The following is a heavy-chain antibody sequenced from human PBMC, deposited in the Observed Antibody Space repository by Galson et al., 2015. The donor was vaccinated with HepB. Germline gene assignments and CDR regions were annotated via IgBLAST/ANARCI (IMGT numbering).Heavy chain of an antibody. CDR3: ANPTWLNLWWPFDY. V-gene: IGHV3-30*04. Sequence: SLRLSCAASGFTFSAYAMNWVRQAPGKGLEWVAVISYDGRNKCYADSVKGRFTISRDNSKNTFYLQMNSLRAEDTAVYYCANPTWLNLWWPFDYWGQGTLVTVSS. CDR2: ISYDGRNK. J-gene: IGHJ4*02. CDR1: GFTFSAYA. D-gene: IGHD2-8*01.